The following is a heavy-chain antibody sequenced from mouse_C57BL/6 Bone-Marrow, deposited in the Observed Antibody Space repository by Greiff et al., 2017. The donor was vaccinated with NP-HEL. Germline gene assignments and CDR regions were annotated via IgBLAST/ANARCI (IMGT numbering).Heavy chain of an antibody. CDR2: IHPNRGST. CDR3: ARSPTMIIPMDY. V-gene: IGHV1-64*01. J-gene: IGHJ4*01. Sequence: QVQLQQPGAELVKPGASVKLSCKASGYTFTSYWMHWVKQRPGQGLEWIGMIHPNRGSTNYNEKFKSKATLTVDKSSSTAYMQLSSLTSEDSAVYYCARSPTMIIPMDYWGQGTSVTVSS. D-gene: IGHD2-4*01. CDR1: GYTFTSYW.